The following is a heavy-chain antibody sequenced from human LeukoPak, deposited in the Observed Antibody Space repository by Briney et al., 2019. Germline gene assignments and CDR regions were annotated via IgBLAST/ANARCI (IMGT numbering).Heavy chain of an antibody. D-gene: IGHD6-19*01. CDR3: AGVGAGTYFDY. V-gene: IGHV4-59*01. CDR1: GGSISSYY. CDR2: IYYSGST. J-gene: IGHJ4*02. Sequence: PSETLSPTCTVSGGSISSYYWSWIRQPPGKGLEWIGYIYYSGSTNYNPSLKSRVTISVDTSKNQFSLKLSSVTAADTAVYYCAGVGAGTYFDYWGQGTLVTVSS.